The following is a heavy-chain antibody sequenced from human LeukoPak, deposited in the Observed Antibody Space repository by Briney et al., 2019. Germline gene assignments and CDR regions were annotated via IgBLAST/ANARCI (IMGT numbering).Heavy chain of an antibody. V-gene: IGHV4-34*01. CDR2: INHSGST. Sequence: PSETLSLTCAVYGGSFSGYYWSWIRQPPGKGLEWIGEINHSGSTNYNPSLKSRVTISVDTSKNQFSLKLSSVTAADTAVYYCARGPDYDILTGYLMGFDYWGQGTLVTVSS. CDR3: ARGPDYDILTGYLMGFDY. J-gene: IGHJ4*02. D-gene: IGHD3-9*01. CDR1: GGSFSGYY.